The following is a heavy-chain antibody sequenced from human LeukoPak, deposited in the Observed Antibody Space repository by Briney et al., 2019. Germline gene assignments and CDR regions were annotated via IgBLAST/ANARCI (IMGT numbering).Heavy chain of an antibody. CDR2: ISSSGSTI. V-gene: IGHV3-11*01. CDR1: GFTVSSNY. J-gene: IGHJ5*02. D-gene: IGHD6-13*01. CDR3: ARIIAVAGTDWFDP. Sequence: GGSLRLSCAASGFTVSSNYMSRVRQAPGKGLEWVSYISSSGSTIYYADSVKGRFTISRDNAKNSLYLQMNSLRAEDTAIYYCARIIAVAGTDWFDPWGQGTLVTVSS.